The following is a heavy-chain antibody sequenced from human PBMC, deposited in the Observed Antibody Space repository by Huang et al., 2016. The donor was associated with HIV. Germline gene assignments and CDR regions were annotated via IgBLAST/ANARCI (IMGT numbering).Heavy chain of an antibody. CDR1: GGSFSGYY. D-gene: IGHD6-19*01. CDR2: INQIGKT. V-gene: IGHV4-34*01. Sequence: QVQLRQWGAGLVKPSETLSLTCAVSGGSFSGYYWTLIRQSPGQGLEWIGEINQIGKTNSHASLKSRVTISKDTAKNQCSLQLTSVSAADKGAYFCAREKAADSAWYGVYYFDYWGEGALVTVTS. J-gene: IGHJ4*02. CDR3: AREKAADSAWYGVYYFDY.